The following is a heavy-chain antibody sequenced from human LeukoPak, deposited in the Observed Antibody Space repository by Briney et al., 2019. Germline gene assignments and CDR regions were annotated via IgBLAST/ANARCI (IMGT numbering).Heavy chain of an antibody. D-gene: IGHD1-1*01. CDR2: IYGSGST. V-gene: IGHV4-59*01. J-gene: IGHJ4*02. CDR3: ARVGDWNDLVY. Sequence: SETLSLTCTVSGGSISSYYWSWIRQPPGKGLEWIGHIYGSGSTNYNPSLKSRVTLSVDTSKNQFSLKLNSVTAADTAVYYCARVGDWNDLVYWGQGILVAVSS. CDR1: GGSISSYY.